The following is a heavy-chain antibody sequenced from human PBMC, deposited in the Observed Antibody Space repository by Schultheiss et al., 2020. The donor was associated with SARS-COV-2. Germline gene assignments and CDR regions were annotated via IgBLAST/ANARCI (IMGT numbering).Heavy chain of an antibody. Sequence: SETLSLTCTVSGGSISSSSYYWGWIRQPPGKGLEWIGYIYYSGSTNYNPSLKSRVTISVDTSKNQFSLKLSSVTAADTAVYYCARVQGRSGSPSRYGMDVWGQGTTVTVSS. D-gene: IGHD2-15*01. J-gene: IGHJ6*02. CDR2: IYYSGST. V-gene: IGHV4-61*05. CDR1: GGSISSSSYY. CDR3: ARVQGRSGSPSRYGMDV.